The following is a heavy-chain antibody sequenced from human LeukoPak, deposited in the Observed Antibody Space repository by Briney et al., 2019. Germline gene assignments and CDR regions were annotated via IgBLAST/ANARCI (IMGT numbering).Heavy chain of an antibody. J-gene: IGHJ4*02. CDR1: GDTVTEFA. CDR3: ATDFRYYQLLISISVRPSFHS. V-gene: IGHV1-24*01. CDR2: FDPQHGER. Sequence: VASVKVSCKLSGDTVTEFAMHWVRQGPGKGLEWMGGFDPQHGERVYAQKFQGRVTMTEDTSTDTAYMELTSLTFEDTAVYYCATDFRYYQLLISISVRPSFHSWGQGTLVTVAP. D-gene: IGHD6-19*01.